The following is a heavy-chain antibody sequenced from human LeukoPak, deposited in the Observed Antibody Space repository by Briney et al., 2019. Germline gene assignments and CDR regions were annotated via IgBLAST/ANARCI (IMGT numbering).Heavy chain of an antibody. D-gene: IGHD5-24*01. Sequence: ASVKVSCKASGYTFTSYYMHWVRQAPGQGLEWMGIINPSGGSTSYAQKFQGRVTMTRDMSTSTVYMELSSLRSEDTAVYYCAASGVKMATMLDYWGQGTLATVSS. CDR2: INPSGGST. CDR1: GYTFTSYY. CDR3: AASGVKMATMLDY. V-gene: IGHV1-46*01. J-gene: IGHJ4*02.